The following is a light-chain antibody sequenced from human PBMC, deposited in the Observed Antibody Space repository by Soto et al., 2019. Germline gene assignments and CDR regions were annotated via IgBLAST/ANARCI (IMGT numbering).Light chain of an antibody. V-gene: IGLV1-44*01. CDR1: NSNVGSNS. J-gene: IGLJ3*02. CDR2: SDN. CDR3: STWEDTLSTWL. Sequence: QSVLTQPPSASGTPGQRVTISCSGSNSNVGSNSVNWYQQLPGMAPMLLPYSDNQRPSGVPGRFSGSKSGSSASLAISGLQSEDEADYHCSTWEDTLSTWLCGGGTKVPVL.